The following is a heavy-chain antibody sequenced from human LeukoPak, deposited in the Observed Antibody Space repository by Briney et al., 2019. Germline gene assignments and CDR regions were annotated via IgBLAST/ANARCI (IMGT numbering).Heavy chain of an antibody. CDR1: GGSISSGGYS. J-gene: IGHJ4*01. V-gene: IGHV4-30-2*01. Sequence: SETLSLTCAVSGGSISSGGYSWRWIRQPPGKGLEWIVYIFHTGSTYYNPSLKSRVTISMDTSKNQFSLKLTSVAAADTDVYYCARGDVGYFDYWGHGSLVTVSS. CDR3: ARGDVGYFDY. D-gene: IGHD1-26*01. CDR2: IFHTGST.